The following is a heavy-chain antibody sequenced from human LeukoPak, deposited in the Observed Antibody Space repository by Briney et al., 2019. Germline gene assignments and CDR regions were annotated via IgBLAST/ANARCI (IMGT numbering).Heavy chain of an antibody. V-gene: IGHV3-7*03. CDR2: IRQDGSGK. CDR1: GFTFSTYW. CDR3: ARQSSSWHDAFDI. J-gene: IGHJ3*02. D-gene: IGHD6-13*01. Sequence: GGSLRLSCAASGFTFSTYWMSWVRQAPGKGLEWVANIRQDGSGKYYVDSVKGRFTISRDNSKNTLYLQMNSLRAEDTAVYYCARQSSSWHDAFDIWGQGTMVTVSS.